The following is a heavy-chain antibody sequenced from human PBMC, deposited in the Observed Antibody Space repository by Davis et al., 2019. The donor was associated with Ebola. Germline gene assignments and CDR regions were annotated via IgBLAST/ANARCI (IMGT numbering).Heavy chain of an antibody. CDR1: GFTFSIYA. J-gene: IGHJ3*01. D-gene: IGHD4-23*01. Sequence: GESLKISCAASGFTFSIYAMHWIRQASGKGLEWVAFMSFDGKITYYADSVKGRFTISRVNARDTLSLQMNGLRPDDTAIYYCAREHDYGGDSGAFDLWGHGALVTVSS. CDR2: MSFDGKIT. V-gene: IGHV3-30*04. CDR3: AREHDYGGDSGAFDL.